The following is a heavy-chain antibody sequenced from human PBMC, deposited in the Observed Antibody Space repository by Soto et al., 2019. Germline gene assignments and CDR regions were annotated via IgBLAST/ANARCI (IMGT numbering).Heavy chain of an antibody. D-gene: IGHD2-2*01. Sequence: GESLKISCAASGFTFSSYAMSWVRQAPGKGLEWVSAISGSGGSTYYADSVKGRFTISRDNSKNTLYLQMNSLRAEDTAVYYRAKTELYCSSTSFPFGYWGQGTLVTVSS. CDR3: AKTELYCSSTSFPFGY. J-gene: IGHJ4*02. CDR1: GFTFSSYA. CDR2: ISGSGGST. V-gene: IGHV3-23*01.